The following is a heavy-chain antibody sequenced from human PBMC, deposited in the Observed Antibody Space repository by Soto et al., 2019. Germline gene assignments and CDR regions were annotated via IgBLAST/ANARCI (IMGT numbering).Heavy chain of an antibody. V-gene: IGHV1-8*01. CDR3: ATAPGVATTIDY. J-gene: IGHJ4*02. CDR2: MNPNSGNT. D-gene: IGHD5-12*01. CDR1: GYTFTSYD. Sequence: AASVKASCQASGYTFTSYDINWVRQATGQGLEWMGWMNPNSGNTGYAQKFQGRVTMTRNTSISTAYMELSSLRSEDTAVYYCATAPGVATTIDYWGQGTLVTVSS.